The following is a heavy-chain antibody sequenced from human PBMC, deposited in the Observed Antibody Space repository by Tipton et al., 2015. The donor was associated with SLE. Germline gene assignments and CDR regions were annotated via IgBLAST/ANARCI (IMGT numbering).Heavy chain of an antibody. CDR3: ARRSTGWTGAFDY. Sequence: TLSLTCTVSGGSISSYYWSWIRQPPGKGLEWIGYIYTSGSTNYNPSLKSRVTISVDTSKNQFSLKLSSVTAADTAVYYCARRSTGWTGAFDYWGQGTLVTVSS. CDR1: GGSISSYY. V-gene: IGHV4-4*09. D-gene: IGHD6-25*01. J-gene: IGHJ4*02. CDR2: IYTSGST.